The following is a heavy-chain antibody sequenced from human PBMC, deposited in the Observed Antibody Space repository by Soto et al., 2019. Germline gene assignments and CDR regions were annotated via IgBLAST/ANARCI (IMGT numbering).Heavy chain of an antibody. CDR1: GGSISSGGYY. CDR2: IYYSGST. CDR3: ARAGDSSGYSYYYYGMDV. V-gene: IGHV4-31*03. D-gene: IGHD3-22*01. J-gene: IGHJ6*02. Sequence: PSETLSLTCTVSGGSISSGGYYWSWIRQHPGKGLEWIGYIYYSGSTYYNPSLKSRVTISVDTSKNQFSLKLSSVTAADTAVYYCARAGDSSGYSYYYYGMDVWGQGTTLTVSS.